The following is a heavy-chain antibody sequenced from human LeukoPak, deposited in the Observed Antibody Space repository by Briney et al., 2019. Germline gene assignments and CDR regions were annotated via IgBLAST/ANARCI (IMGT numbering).Heavy chain of an antibody. CDR2: ISWNSGSI. CDR1: GFIFDDYA. CDR3: ARESGPGPDGFDI. J-gene: IGHJ3*02. Sequence: PGGSLRLSCAASGFIFDDYAMHWVRQAPGKGLEWVSGISWNSGSIAYADSVKGRFTISRDNAKKSLYLQMNSLRAEDTAVYYCARESGPGPDGFDIWGQGTMVTVSS. V-gene: IGHV3-9*01. D-gene: IGHD1-26*01.